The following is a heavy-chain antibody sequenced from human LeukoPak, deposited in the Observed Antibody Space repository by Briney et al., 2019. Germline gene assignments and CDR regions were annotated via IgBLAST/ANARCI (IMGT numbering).Heavy chain of an antibody. Sequence: PGGSLRLSCAASGFTFSTYNMNWVRQSPGKGLEWVSYISSSGSTIYYADSVKGRFTISRDNAKNSLYLQMNSLRAEDTAVYYCARGLNWKYGWFDPWGQGTLVTVSS. D-gene: IGHD1-7*01. CDR1: GFTFSTYN. V-gene: IGHV3-48*04. J-gene: IGHJ5*02. CDR2: ISSSGSTI. CDR3: ARGLNWKYGWFDP.